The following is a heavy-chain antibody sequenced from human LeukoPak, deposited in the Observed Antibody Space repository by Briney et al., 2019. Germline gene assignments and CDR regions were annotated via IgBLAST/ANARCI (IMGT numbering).Heavy chain of an antibody. CDR3: ARADGYSGSYYAFDI. J-gene: IGHJ3*02. V-gene: IGHV4-59*01. D-gene: IGHD1-26*01. CDR2: IYYSGST. CDR1: VGSISSYY. Sequence: PSETLSLTCTVSVGSISSYYWSWIRQPPGKGLEWIGYIYYSGSTNYNPSLKSRVTISVDTSKNQFSLKLSSVTAADTAVYYCARADGYSGSYYAFDIWGQGTMVTVSS.